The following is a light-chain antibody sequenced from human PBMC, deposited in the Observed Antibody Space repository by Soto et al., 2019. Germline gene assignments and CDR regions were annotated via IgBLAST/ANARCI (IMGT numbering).Light chain of an antibody. Sequence: IHMTQSPSSLSASVGDRVTITCRASQSIGGYLTWYQQLPGKAPKLLIFAASGLQSGVPSRFSGTGAGTDFTLTISSLQPEDFATYYCQQSYSRPITFGQGTRLVIK. CDR1: QSIGGY. V-gene: IGKV1-39*01. CDR3: QQSYSRPIT. J-gene: IGKJ5*01. CDR2: AAS.